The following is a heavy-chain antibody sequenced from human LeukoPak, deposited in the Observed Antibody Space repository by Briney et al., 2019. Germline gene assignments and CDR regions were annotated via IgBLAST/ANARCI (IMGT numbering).Heavy chain of an antibody. V-gene: IGHV1-2*02. J-gene: IGHJ4*02. CDR1: EYTAYF. Sequence: ASVKVSCKTSEYTAYFLHWVRQAPGQGLEWMGWINPNTGDTSYAQRFQGRITMTGDTSISTAYMELNGLTSDDTAVYYCATFSGNSRLDSWGQGTLVTVSS. D-gene: IGHD1-26*01. CDR3: ATFSGNSRLDS. CDR2: INPNTGDT.